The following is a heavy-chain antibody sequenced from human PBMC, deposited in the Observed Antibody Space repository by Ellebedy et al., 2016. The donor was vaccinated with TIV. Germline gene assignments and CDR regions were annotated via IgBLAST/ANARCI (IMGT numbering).Heavy chain of an antibody. Sequence: GESLKISCAVSGFAFSSYGMYWVRQAPGKGLEWVSGISYNSGNRGYADPVKGRFTISRANAKRSLYLQMNSLRVEDTALYHYARGASGTYYYYYMNVWGKGTTVTVSS. J-gene: IGHJ6*03. CDR3: ARGASGTYYYYYMNV. D-gene: IGHD1-26*01. CDR2: ISYNSGNR. CDR1: GFAFSSYG. V-gene: IGHV3-20*01.